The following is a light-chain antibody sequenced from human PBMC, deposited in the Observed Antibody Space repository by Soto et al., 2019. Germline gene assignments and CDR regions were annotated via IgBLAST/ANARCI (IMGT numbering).Light chain of an antibody. V-gene: IGKV1-39*01. CDR2: GVS. CDR1: QNIYSY. J-gene: IGKJ2*01. CDR3: QQSHITPYT. Sequence: DIQMTQSPSSMSASVGDRVSITCRASQNIYSYLNWYQQKPGKAPALLIYGVSTVFSGVPSRFSGSGSGTDFTLTIGGLEPEDFAIYFCQQSHITPYTFGQGTKLAI.